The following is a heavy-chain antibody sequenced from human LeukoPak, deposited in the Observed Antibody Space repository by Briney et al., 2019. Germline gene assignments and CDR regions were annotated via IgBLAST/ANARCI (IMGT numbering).Heavy chain of an antibody. V-gene: IGHV1-2*02. CDR2: INPNNGDT. CDR3: ARGLSGPYYYYYMDV. J-gene: IGHJ6*03. CDR1: GYTFTGYY. Sequence: ASVKVSCKASGYTFTGYYIRWVRQAPGQGLEWMGWINPNNGDTSYAQKFQGRVTMTRDTSISTAYMELSRLRSDDTAVYYCARGLSGPYYYYYMDVWGKGTSVIVSS. D-gene: IGHD2-15*01.